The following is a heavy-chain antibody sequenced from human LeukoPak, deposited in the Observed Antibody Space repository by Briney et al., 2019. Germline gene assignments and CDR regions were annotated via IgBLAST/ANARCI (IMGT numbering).Heavy chain of an antibody. Sequence: GGSLRLSCAASGFTFSDYYMSWIRQAPGKGLEWVSYISSSGSTIYYADSVKGRFTISRDNAKNSLYLQMNSLRAEDTAVYYCARVLLWFGELSRLDYWGQGTLVTVSS. J-gene: IGHJ4*02. CDR2: ISSSGSTI. CDR3: ARVLLWFGELSRLDY. CDR1: GFTFSDYY. D-gene: IGHD3-10*01. V-gene: IGHV3-11*04.